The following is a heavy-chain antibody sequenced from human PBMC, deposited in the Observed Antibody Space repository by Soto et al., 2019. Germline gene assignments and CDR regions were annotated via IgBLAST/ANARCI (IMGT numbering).Heavy chain of an antibody. CDR2: INHSGST. CDR3: ARSRITMVRGVVYYYYGMDV. V-gene: IGHV4-34*01. D-gene: IGHD3-10*01. Sequence: SETLSLTCAVYGGSFSGYYWSWIRQPPGKGLEWIGEINHSGSTNYNPSLKSRVTISVDTSKNQFSLKLSSVTAADTAVYYCARSRITMVRGVVYYYYGMDVWGQGTTVTVSS. CDR1: GGSFSGYY. J-gene: IGHJ6*02.